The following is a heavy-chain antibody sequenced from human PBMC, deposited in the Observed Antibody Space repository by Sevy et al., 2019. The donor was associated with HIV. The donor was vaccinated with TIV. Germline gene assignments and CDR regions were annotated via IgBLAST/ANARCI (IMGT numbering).Heavy chain of an antibody. J-gene: IGHJ4*02. Sequence: GGSLRLSCAASGFTFSSYAMHWVRQAPGKGLEWVAVISYDGSNKYYADSVKGRFTISRDNSKNTLYLQMNSRRAEDTAVYYCARARDYYDSSGYYYGGFDYWGQGTLVTVSS. D-gene: IGHD3-22*01. CDR3: ARARDYYDSSGYYYGGFDY. V-gene: IGHV3-30-3*01. CDR2: ISYDGSNK. CDR1: GFTFSSYA.